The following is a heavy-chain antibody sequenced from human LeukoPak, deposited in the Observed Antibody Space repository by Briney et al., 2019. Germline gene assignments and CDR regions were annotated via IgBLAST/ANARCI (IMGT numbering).Heavy chain of an antibody. CDR3: TREEAAALNSYYYYYMDV. J-gene: IGHJ6*03. Sequence: PGGSLRLSCAASGFTFSSYAMSWVRQAPGKGLEWVGFIRSKAYGGTTEYAASVKGRFTISRDDSKSIAYLQMNSLKTEDTAVYYCTREEAAALNSYYYYYMDVWGKGTTVTVSS. D-gene: IGHD6-13*01. CDR1: GFTFSSYA. V-gene: IGHV3-49*04. CDR2: IRSKAYGGTT.